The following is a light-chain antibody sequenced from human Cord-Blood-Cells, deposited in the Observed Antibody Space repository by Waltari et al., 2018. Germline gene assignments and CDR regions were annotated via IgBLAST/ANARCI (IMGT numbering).Light chain of an antibody. CDR3: QQYNNWPPAT. Sequence: EIVMTQSPATLSVSPGERATLSCRASQSVSSNLAWYQQKPGQAPRLLSYGASTRATGIPARFSGSGSETEFTLTNSSLQSEDFAVYYCQQYNNWPPATFGQGTKLEIK. CDR1: QSVSSN. CDR2: GAS. J-gene: IGKJ2*01. V-gene: IGKV3-15*01.